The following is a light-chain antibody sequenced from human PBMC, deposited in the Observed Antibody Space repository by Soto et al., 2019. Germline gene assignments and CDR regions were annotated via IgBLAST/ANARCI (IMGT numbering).Light chain of an antibody. J-gene: IGKJ1*01. CDR2: GAS. CDR3: QQYGGSPRT. CDR1: QSVSSSN. V-gene: IGKV3-20*01. Sequence: DIVLTQSPGPLSLSPGDRATLYCRSSQSVSSSNLAWYQQKRGQSPRLIIYGASSRATGIPDRFSGSGSGPDCTLTISRLEPEDVAVYYCQQYGGSPRTLGQGTKVDIK.